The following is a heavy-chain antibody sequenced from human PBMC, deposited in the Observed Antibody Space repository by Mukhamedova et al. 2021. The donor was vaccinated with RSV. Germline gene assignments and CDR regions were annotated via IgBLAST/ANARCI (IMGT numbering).Heavy chain of an antibody. J-gene: IGHJ3*02. Sequence: SGISGSGENTFYADSVKGRLTISRDNSRNIVFLHMNSLRGEDTAVYYCANVPFCTTVTCYGPDCFNIWGQGTMV. D-gene: IGHD2-2*01. CDR2: ISGSGENT. CDR3: ANVPFCTTVTCYGPDCFNI. V-gene: IGHV3-23*01.